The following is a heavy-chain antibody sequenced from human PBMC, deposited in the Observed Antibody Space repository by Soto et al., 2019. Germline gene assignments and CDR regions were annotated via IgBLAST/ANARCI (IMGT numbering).Heavy chain of an antibody. Sequence: EVQLLESGGGLVQPGGSLRLSCAASGFTFSNYAMSWVRQAPGRGLEWVSTISGSGGSTYYADSVKGRFTISRDNSKNTLYLQMNSLRAEDKAVYYCAKDEYSNSHDAFDIWGQGTMVTVSS. V-gene: IGHV3-23*01. D-gene: IGHD4-4*01. CDR1: GFTFSNYA. CDR3: AKDEYSNSHDAFDI. J-gene: IGHJ3*02. CDR2: ISGSGGST.